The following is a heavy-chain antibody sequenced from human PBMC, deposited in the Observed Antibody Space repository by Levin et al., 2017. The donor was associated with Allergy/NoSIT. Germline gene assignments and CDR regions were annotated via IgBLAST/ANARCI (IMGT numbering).Heavy chain of an antibody. J-gene: IGHJ2*01. V-gene: IGHV3-53*01. D-gene: IGHD3-3*01. CDR3: ARTYYDFWSGYSNWYFDL. CDR1: GFTVSSNY. Sequence: GESLKISCAASGFTVSSNYMSWVRQAPGKGLEWVSVIYSGGSTYYADSVKGRFTISRDNSKNTLYLQMNSLRAEDTAVYYCARTYYDFWSGYSNWYFDLWGRGTLVTVSS. CDR2: IYSGGST.